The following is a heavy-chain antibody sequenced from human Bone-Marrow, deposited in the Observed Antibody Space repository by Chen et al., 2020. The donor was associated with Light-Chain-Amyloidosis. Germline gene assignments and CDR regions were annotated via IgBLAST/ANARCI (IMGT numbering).Heavy chain of an antibody. V-gene: IGHV4-4*07. CDR2: IYTSGST. CDR3: ARSSSSWYEEYYYYYYYMDV. Sequence: QVQLQESGPGLVKPSETLSLTCTVSGGSISSYYWSWIRQPAGKGLEWIGRIYTSGSTNYNPSHKSRVTMSVDTSKNQFSLKLSSVTAADTAVYYCARSSSSWYEEYYYYYYYMDVWGKGTTVTVSS. D-gene: IGHD6-13*01. J-gene: IGHJ6*03. CDR1: GGSISSYY.